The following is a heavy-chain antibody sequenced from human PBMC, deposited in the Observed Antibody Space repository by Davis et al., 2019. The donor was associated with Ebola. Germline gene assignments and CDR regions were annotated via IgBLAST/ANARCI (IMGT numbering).Heavy chain of an antibody. V-gene: IGHV4-31*03. CDR2: IYYSGST. D-gene: IGHD2-15*01. J-gene: IGHJ4*02. CDR3: ARGLVVVAATYFDY. CDR1: GGSISSGGYY. Sequence: MPSETLSLTCTVSGGSISSGGYYWSWIRQHPGKGLEWIGYIYYSGSTYYNPSLKSRVTISVDTSKNQFSLKLSSVTAADTAVYYCARGLVVVAATYFDYWGQGTLVTVSS.